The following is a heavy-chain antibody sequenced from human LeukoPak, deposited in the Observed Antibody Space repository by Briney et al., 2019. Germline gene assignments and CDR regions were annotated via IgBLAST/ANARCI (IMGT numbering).Heavy chain of an antibody. V-gene: IGHV1-2*02. CDR1: GYTFTGYY. J-gene: IGHJ4*02. CDR2: INPNSGGT. Sequence: GASVKVSCKASGYTFTGYYMHWVRQAPGQGLEWMGWINPNSGGTNYPQRFQGRVTMTRDTSISTAYMELSSLKSDDAAVYYCTSSWTKYNFDFWGQGTLVTVSS. D-gene: IGHD6-13*01. CDR3: TSSWTKYNFDF.